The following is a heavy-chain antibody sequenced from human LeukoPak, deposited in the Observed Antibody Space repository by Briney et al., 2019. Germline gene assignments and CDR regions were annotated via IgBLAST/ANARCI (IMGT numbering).Heavy chain of an antibody. J-gene: IGHJ4*02. CDR1: GLTFGNYA. D-gene: IGHD3-16*01. V-gene: IGHV3-23*01. CDR2: ISASGGST. CDR3: AKVGRADDYYFDY. Sequence: GGSLRLSCVASGLTFGNYAMTWVRQAPGKGLDWASGISASGGSTYYADSVKGRFTISRDNSKNTLYLQMSSLRAEDTATYFCAKVGRADDYYFDYWGQGTLVTVSS.